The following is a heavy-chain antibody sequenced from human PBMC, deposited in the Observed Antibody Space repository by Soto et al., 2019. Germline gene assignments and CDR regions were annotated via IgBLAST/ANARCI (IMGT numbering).Heavy chain of an antibody. CDR1: GGTFSSYA. CDR3: ARGCSGGSCYGTYSYYGMDV. D-gene: IGHD2-15*01. J-gene: IGHJ6*02. Sequence: SVKVSCKASGGTFSSYAISWVRQAPGQGLEWMGGIIPIFGTANYAQKFQGRVTITADESTSTAYMELSSLRSEDTAVYYCARGCSGGSCYGTYSYYGMDVWRQGTTVTL. V-gene: IGHV1-69*13. CDR2: IIPIFGTA.